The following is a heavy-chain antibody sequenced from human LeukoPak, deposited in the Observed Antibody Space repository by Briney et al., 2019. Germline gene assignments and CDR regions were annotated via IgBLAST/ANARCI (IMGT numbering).Heavy chain of an antibody. CDR2: IYTSGST. J-gene: IGHJ4*02. D-gene: IGHD4-23*01. CDR1: GGSISNYY. V-gene: IGHV4-4*07. CDR3: ARVTGVRFLDY. Sequence: SETLALTCTVSGGSISNYYWTWIRQPAGKGLEWIGRIYTSGSTNYDPSLKSRVTMSVDTSKNQFSLKLSSVTAADTAVYYCARVTGVRFLDYWGQGTLVTVSS.